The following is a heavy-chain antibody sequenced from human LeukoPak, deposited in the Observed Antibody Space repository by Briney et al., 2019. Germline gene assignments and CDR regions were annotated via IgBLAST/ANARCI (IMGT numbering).Heavy chain of an antibody. J-gene: IGHJ4*02. CDR1: GDSVSSNSAA. V-gene: IGHV6-1*01. Sequence: SQTLSLTCAISGDSVSSNSAAWTWIRQSPSRGLEWLGRTYYRSKWYNDYAVFVQSRITINPDTSKNQFSLQLNSVIPEDTAVYFCARDLDGFEYWGQGTLVTVSS. CDR2: TYYRSKWYN. CDR3: ARDLDGFEY.